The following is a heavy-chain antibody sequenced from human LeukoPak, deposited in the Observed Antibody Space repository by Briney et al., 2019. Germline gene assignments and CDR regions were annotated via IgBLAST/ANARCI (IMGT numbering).Heavy chain of an antibody. V-gene: IGHV3-15*05. Sequence: GGSLRLSCAASGFTFINAWMAWVRQAPGKGLEWVGRIKATPHGGTTDYAAPVKGRFTISRDNAKNTLYLQMNSLRAEDTAVYYCARETDILTGYPFDYWGQGTLVTVSS. CDR2: IKATPHGGTT. CDR1: GFTFINAW. CDR3: ARETDILTGYPFDY. D-gene: IGHD3-9*01. J-gene: IGHJ4*02.